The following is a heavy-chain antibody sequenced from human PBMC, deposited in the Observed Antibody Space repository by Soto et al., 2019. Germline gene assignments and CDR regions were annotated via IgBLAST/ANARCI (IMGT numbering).Heavy chain of an antibody. Sequence: QLQLQESGPGLVKPSQTLSLTCTVSGGSISSGGYYWSWIRQHPGKGLEWIGYIYYSGSTYYNPSLKSRVTISVDTSKNQFSLKLSSVTAADTAVYYCATLHSEMYYFDYWGQGTLVTVSS. CDR2: IYYSGST. V-gene: IGHV4-31*03. J-gene: IGHJ4*02. CDR1: GGSISSGGYY. D-gene: IGHD2-15*01. CDR3: ATLHSEMYYFDY.